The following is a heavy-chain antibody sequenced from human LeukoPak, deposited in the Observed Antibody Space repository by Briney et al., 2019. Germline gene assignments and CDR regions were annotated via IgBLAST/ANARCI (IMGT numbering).Heavy chain of an antibody. CDR3: AREGSTVTTDFDY. CDR2: IKQDGSEK. D-gene: IGHD4-17*01. V-gene: IGHV3-7*01. Sequence: PGGSLRLPCAASGFTFSSYWMSWVRQAPGKGLEWVANIKQDGSEKYYVDSVKGRFTISRDNAKNSLYLQMNSLRAEDTAVYYCAREGSTVTTDFDYWGQGTLVTVSS. CDR1: GFTFSSYW. J-gene: IGHJ4*02.